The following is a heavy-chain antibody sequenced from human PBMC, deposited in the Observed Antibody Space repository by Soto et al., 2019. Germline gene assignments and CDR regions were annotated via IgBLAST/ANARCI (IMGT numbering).Heavy chain of an antibody. J-gene: IGHJ4*02. V-gene: IGHV4-38-2*01. CDR1: GYSISSDYH. Sequence: PSETLSLTCGVSGYSISSDYHWGWIRQPPGKGLDWLGSISHSGKTYYNPSLKSRVTISIDTSKNQFSLSLRSLTAADTAVYYCARVADSWGGYFDRWGRGTLVTVSS. CDR2: ISHSGKT. CDR3: ARVADSWGGYFDR. D-gene: IGHD6-13*01.